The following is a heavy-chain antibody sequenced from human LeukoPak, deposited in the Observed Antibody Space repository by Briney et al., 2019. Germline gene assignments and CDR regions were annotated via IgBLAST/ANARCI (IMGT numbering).Heavy chain of an antibody. Sequence: SETLSLTCTVSGGSISSYYWSWIRQPPGKGLEWIGYIYYSGSTNYNPSLKSRVTISVDTSKNQFSLKLSSVTAADTAVYYCARAVADTAMAYYYYYGMDVWGQGTTVTVSS. CDR1: GGSISSYY. J-gene: IGHJ6*02. CDR3: ARAVADTAMAYYYYYGMDV. CDR2: IYYSGST. V-gene: IGHV4-59*01. D-gene: IGHD5-18*01.